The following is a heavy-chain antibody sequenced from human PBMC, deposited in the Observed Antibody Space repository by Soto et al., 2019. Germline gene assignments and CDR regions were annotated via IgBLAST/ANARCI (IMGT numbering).Heavy chain of an antibody. CDR2: IYYSGST. Sequence: SETLSLTCVVPGGSFSGYYWSWIRQHPGKGLEWIGYIYYSGSTYYNPSLKSRVTISVDTSKNQFSLKLSSVTAADTAVYYCAREHDSSGDDAFDIWGQGTMVTVSS. CDR3: AREHDSSGDDAFDI. CDR1: GGSFSGYY. V-gene: IGHV4-31*11. J-gene: IGHJ3*02. D-gene: IGHD3-22*01.